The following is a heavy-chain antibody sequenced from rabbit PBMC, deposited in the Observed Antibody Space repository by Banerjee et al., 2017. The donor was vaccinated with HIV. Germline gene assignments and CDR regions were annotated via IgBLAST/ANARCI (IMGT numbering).Heavy chain of an antibody. CDR2: IDPVFGST. CDR1: GFDFSSYY. V-gene: IGHV1S7*01. D-gene: IGHD6-1*01. Sequence: QLVESGGGLVTPGGSLKLSCKASGFDFSSYYMSWVRQAPGKGLEWIAYIDPVFGSTYYASWVNGRFTISSHNAQNTLYLQLNSLTAADTATYFCARDYTYGYGGYPYARLDLWGPGTLVTV. J-gene: IGHJ3*01. CDR3: ARDYTYGYGGYPYARLDL.